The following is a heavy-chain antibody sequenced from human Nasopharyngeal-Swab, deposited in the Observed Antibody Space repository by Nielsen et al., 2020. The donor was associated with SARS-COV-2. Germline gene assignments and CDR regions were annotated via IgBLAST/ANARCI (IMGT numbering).Heavy chain of an antibody. CDR3: ARGRITMVRGVRSFRAFDI. J-gene: IGHJ3*02. Sequence: WVGQAPGQGLEWMGIINPSGGSTSYAQKFQGRVTMTRDTSTSTVYMELSSLRSEDTAVYYCARGRITMVRGVRSFRAFDIWGQGTMVTVSS. V-gene: IGHV1-46*01. CDR2: INPSGGST. D-gene: IGHD3-10*01.